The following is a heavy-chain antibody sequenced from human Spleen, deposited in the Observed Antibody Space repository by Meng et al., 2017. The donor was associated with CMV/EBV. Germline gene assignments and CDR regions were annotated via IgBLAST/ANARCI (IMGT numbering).Heavy chain of an antibody. Sequence: SGVSMNSGGYYWTWIRQHPEKGLEWIGYIYFRGSSYLNPSLKGRLTISVDTSKNQFSLKLTSLTAADTAVYYCASSVMAGSYYFDSWGQGTLVTVSS. V-gene: IGHV4-31*02. J-gene: IGHJ4*02. CDR3: ASSVMAGSYYFDS. CDR1: GVSMNSGGYY. CDR2: IYFRGSS. D-gene: IGHD3-16*01.